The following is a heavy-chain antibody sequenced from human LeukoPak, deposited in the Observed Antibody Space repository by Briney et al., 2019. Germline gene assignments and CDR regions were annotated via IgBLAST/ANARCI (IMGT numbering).Heavy chain of an antibody. Sequence: ASVKVSCKASGYTFTGYYMHWVRQAPGQGLEWMGRIIPIFGTANYAQKFQGRVTITTDESTSTAYMELSSLRSEDTAVYYCARVDTAMVIDYWGQGTLVTVSS. V-gene: IGHV1-69*05. J-gene: IGHJ4*02. D-gene: IGHD5-18*01. CDR1: GYTFTGYY. CDR3: ARVDTAMVIDY. CDR2: IIPIFGTA.